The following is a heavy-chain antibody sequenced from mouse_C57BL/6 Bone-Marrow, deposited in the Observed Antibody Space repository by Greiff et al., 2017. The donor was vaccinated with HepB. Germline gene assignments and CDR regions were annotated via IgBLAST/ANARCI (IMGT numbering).Heavy chain of an antibody. CDR1: GYTFTSYW. V-gene: IGHV1-53*01. Sequence: VQLQESGTELVKPGASVKLSCKASGYTFTSYWMHWVKQRPGQGLEWIGNINPSNGGTNYNEKFKSKATLTVDKSSSTAYMQLSSLTSEDSAVYYCARKGVWLDYFDYWGQGTTLTVSS. CDR3: ARKGVWLDYFDY. CDR2: INPSNGGT. J-gene: IGHJ2*01. D-gene: IGHD2-2*01.